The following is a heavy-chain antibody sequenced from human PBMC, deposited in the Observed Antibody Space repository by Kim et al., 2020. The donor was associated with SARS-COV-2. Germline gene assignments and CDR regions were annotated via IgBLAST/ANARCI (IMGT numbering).Heavy chain of an antibody. CDR3: ARAASSAAGMMGWFDP. CDR1: GFTFSSYS. Sequence: GGSLRLSCAASGFTFSSYSMNWVRQAPGKGLEWVSSISSSSSYIYYADSVKGQFTISRDNAKNSLYLQMNSLRAEDTAVYYCARAASSAAGMMGWFDPWGQGTLVTVSS. CDR2: ISSSSSYI. D-gene: IGHD6-13*01. J-gene: IGHJ5*02. V-gene: IGHV3-21*01.